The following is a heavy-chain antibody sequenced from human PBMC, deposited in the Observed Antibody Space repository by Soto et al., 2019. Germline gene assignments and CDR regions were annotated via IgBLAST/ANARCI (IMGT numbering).Heavy chain of an antibody. V-gene: IGHV1-3*04. CDR1: GYRFTAYD. CDR2: INTATGDT. CDR3: ARTRGDCSGGSCYPLDF. J-gene: IGHJ4*02. D-gene: IGHD2-15*01. Sequence: QVQVVQSGAGVKKPGATANVSCKASGYRFTAYDMHWVRQAHGQRLEWLGWINTATGDTIYSPSFQGRVTLTRDTSATTAYMELSGPRFEDTAVYYCARTRGDCSGGSCYPLDFWGQGTLVTVSS.